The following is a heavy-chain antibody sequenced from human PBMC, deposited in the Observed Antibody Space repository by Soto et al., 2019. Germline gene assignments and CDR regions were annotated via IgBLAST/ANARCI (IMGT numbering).Heavy chain of an antibody. CDR2: IYYSGRT. Sequence: SETLSLTCTVSGGSISSYYWSWIRQPPGKGLEWIGYIYYSGRTKYNPSLKSRVSLSVDTSTKHFSLRLTSVTAADRGVYYCARGVDSWSGYLFWGQGTPVTVSS. CDR1: GGSISSYY. D-gene: IGHD3-3*01. V-gene: IGHV4-59*12. CDR3: ARGVDSWSGYLF. J-gene: IGHJ4*02.